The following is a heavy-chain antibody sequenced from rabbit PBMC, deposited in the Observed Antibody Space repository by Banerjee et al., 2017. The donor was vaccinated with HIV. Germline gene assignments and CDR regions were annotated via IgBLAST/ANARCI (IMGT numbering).Heavy chain of an antibody. J-gene: IGHJ6*01. Sequence: QSLEESGGDLVKPGASLTLTCTASGFSFSSSYQMWWVRQAPGKGLEWIARIDADTSGSTWYASWAKGRFTFSKTSSTTVTLQMTSLTAADTATYFCARSGVPSTTAVGLWGPGTLVTVS. V-gene: IGHV1S40*01. CDR3: ARSGVPSTTAVGL. CDR1: GFSFSSSYQ. D-gene: IGHD7-1*01. CDR2: IDADTSGST.